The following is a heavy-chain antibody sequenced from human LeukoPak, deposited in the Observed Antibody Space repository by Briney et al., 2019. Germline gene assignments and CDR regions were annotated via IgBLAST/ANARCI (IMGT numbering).Heavy chain of an antibody. CDR3: AKGYCSSTSCEVWPWDYFDY. CDR2: IRYDGSNK. Sequence: PGGSLRLSCAASGFTFSSYGMHWVSQAPGKGLEWVAFIRYDGSNKYYADSVKGRFTISGDNSKNTLYLQMNSLRAEDTAVYYCAKGYCSSTSCEVWPWDYFDYWGQGTLVTVSS. D-gene: IGHD2-2*01. J-gene: IGHJ4*02. V-gene: IGHV3-30*02. CDR1: GFTFSSYG.